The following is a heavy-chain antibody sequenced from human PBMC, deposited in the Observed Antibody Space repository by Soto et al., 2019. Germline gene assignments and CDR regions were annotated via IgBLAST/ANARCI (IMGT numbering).Heavy chain of an antibody. CDR3: AKESSGYSYGFYNYFDY. CDR1: GFTFSSYA. CDR2: ISASGGST. D-gene: IGHD5-18*01. Sequence: EVQLLESGGGLVQPGGSLRLSCAASGFTFSSYAMSWVRQAPGKGLEWVSAISASGGSTFYADSVKGRFTISRDNSKNTLDLQMNSLRAEDTAVYYCAKESSGYSYGFYNYFDYWGQGTLVTVSS. V-gene: IGHV3-23*01. J-gene: IGHJ4*02.